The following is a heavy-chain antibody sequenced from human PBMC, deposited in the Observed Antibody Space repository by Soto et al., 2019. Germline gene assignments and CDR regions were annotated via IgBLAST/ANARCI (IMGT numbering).Heavy chain of an antibody. Sequence: GLLKLSCAASGFTFSHLCMHRVPPAPSKGLEWGAVISYDGRNKYFADSVKGRFTISRDNSKNTLYLQMNSLRAEDTAVYYCAKGVGGFSGSYDPIPDYWGQGTLVTVSS. V-gene: IGHV3-30*18. CDR2: ISYDGRNK. CDR1: GFTFSHLC. D-gene: IGHD3-10*01. CDR3: AKGVGGFSGSYDPIPDY. J-gene: IGHJ4*02.